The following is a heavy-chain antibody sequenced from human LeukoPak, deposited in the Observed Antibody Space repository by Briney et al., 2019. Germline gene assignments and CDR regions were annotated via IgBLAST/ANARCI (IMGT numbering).Heavy chain of an antibody. CDR3: ARASSWSAFDI. V-gene: IGHV3-48*03. CDR1: GFIFSSYA. Sequence: GRSLRLSCAASGFIFSSYAMHWVRQAPGKGLEWVSYISSSGSTIYYADSVKGRFTISRDNAKNSLYLQMNSLRAEGTAVYYCARASSWSAFDIWGQGTMVTVSS. CDR2: ISSSGSTI. D-gene: IGHD6-13*01. J-gene: IGHJ3*02.